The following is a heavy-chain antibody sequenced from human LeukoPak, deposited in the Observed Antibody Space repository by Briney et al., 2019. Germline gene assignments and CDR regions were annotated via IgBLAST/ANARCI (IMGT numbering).Heavy chain of an antibody. V-gene: IGHV1-2*02. J-gene: IGHJ3*02. CDR1: GYTFTGYY. D-gene: IGHD5-24*01. CDR3: AGDRNGYHDDAFDI. CDR2: INPNSGDT. Sequence: ASVKVSCKASGYTFTGYYMHWVRQAPGQGLEWMGWINPNSGDTKYAQKFQDRVTMTRDTSITTAYMELSRLRSDDTAVYYCAGDRNGYHDDAFDIWGQGTMVTVSS.